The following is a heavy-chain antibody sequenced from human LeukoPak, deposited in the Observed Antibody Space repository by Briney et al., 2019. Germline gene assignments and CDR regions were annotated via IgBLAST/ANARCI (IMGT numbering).Heavy chain of an antibody. V-gene: IGHV4-61*02. J-gene: IGHJ5*02. CDR1: GGSISSGSYY. CDR2: IYTSGST. Sequence: SQTLSLTCTVSGGSISSGSYYWSWIRQPAGKGLEWIGRIYTSGSTNYNPSLKSRVTISVDTSKNQFSLKLSSVTAADTAVYYCARGGSSGNWFDPWGQGTLVTVSS. D-gene: IGHD6-13*01. CDR3: ARGGSSGNWFDP.